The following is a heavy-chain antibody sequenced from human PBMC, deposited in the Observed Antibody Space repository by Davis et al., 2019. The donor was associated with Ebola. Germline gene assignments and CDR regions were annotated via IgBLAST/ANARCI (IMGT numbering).Heavy chain of an antibody. Sequence: GESLKISCAASGFTFSSYAMTWVRQAPGKGLEWVSCISGSGGTTEYADSVKGRFTISRDNSKNTLYLQMNSLRAEDTAVYYCAKPRVAVASYYYYGMDVWGQGTTVTVSS. CDR1: GFTFSSYA. CDR2: ISGSGGTT. J-gene: IGHJ6*02. V-gene: IGHV3-23*01. D-gene: IGHD6-19*01. CDR3: AKPRVAVASYYYYGMDV.